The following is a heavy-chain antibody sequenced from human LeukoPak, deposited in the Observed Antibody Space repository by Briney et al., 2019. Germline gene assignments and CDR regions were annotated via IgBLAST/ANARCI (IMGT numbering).Heavy chain of an antibody. CDR2: IDTKSSNT. D-gene: IGHD3-10*01. Sequence: AGGTLRLSCATSGFTFTHYGMSWLRQAPGKGLEWISAIDTKSSNTYYADSVKGRFTISRENSENTVYLQLNSLRAEDTAVYYCAKDFEGSRSYHCPFDSWGQGTLVIVSS. J-gene: IGHJ4*02. V-gene: IGHV3-23*01. CDR3: AKDFEGSRSYHCPFDS. CDR1: GFTFTHYG.